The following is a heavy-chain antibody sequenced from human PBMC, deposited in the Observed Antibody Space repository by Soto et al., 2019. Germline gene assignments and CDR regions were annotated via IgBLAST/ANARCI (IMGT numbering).Heavy chain of an antibody. Sequence: QVQLVQSGAEVKKPGSSVKVSCKASGGTFSSYTISWVRQAPGQGLEWMGRIIPILGIANYAQKFQGRVTIPADKSPSTAYMGLSSLRSEDTAVYYCARAVVVVAATRANYYYYGMDVWGQGTTVTVSS. J-gene: IGHJ6*02. CDR2: IIPILGIA. V-gene: IGHV1-69*02. D-gene: IGHD2-15*01. CDR3: ARAVVVVAATRANYYYYGMDV. CDR1: GGTFSSYT.